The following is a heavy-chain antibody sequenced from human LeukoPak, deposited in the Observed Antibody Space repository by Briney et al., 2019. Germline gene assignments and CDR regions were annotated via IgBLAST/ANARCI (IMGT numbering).Heavy chain of an antibody. CDR1: GFTFSSYS. J-gene: IGHJ4*02. Sequence: GGSLRLSCAASGFTFSSYSINWVRQAPGKGLEWVSSISSSSSYIYYAASVKGRFTISRDNAKNSLYLQMNSLRAEDTAVYYCARDPLSGSYLFDYWGQGTLVTVSS. V-gene: IGHV3-21*01. CDR3: ARDPLSGSYLFDY. D-gene: IGHD1-26*01. CDR2: ISSSSSYI.